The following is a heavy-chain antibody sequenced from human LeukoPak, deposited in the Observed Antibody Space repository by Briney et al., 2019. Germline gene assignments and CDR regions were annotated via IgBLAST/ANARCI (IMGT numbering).Heavy chain of an antibody. J-gene: IGHJ4*02. CDR2: ISGSGDST. Sequence: GGSLRLSCAASGFTFRSYGMTWVRQAPGKGLEWASAISGSGDSTYYADSVKGRFTISRDNSKNTLFLQMNSLKADDTAVYYCAKGGGGVLASWGQGTLVTVSS. CDR3: AKGGGGVLAS. CDR1: GFTFRSYG. V-gene: IGHV3-23*01. D-gene: IGHD3-16*01.